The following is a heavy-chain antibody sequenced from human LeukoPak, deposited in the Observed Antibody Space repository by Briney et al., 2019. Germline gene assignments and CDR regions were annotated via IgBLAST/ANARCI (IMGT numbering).Heavy chain of an antibody. CDR2: ISSSSSYI. CDR1: GFTFSSYS. D-gene: IGHD2-8*01. J-gene: IGHJ6*03. Sequence: GGSLRLSCAASGFTFSSYSMNWVRQAPGKGLEWVSSISSSSSYIYYADSVKGRFSISRDSSKNILYLQMNSLRAEDTAVYYCAKDRCSNGVGCYYYYMDVWGKGTTVTISS. V-gene: IGHV3-21*01. CDR3: AKDRCSNGVGCYYYYMDV.